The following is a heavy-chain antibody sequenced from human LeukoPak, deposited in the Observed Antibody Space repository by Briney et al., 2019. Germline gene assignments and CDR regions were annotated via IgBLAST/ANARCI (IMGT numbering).Heavy chain of an antibody. Sequence: GGPLRLSCAASGFTFGHHWMHWVRKVPGEGLVWVSRIKGDGTYTSYADSVKGRFTISRDNAKNTLYLQMNSLRAEDTAVYYCARDFDMGITPGDDFDYWGQGTLVTVSS. CDR1: GFTFGHHW. V-gene: IGHV3-74*01. CDR3: ARDFDMGITPGDDFDY. D-gene: IGHD3-9*01. J-gene: IGHJ4*02. CDR2: IKGDGTYT.